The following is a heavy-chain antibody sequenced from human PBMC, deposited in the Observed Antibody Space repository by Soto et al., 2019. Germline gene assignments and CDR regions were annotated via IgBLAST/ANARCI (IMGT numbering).Heavy chain of an antibody. J-gene: IGHJ4*02. CDR1: GDSINSYY. CDR3: ARDKEGAAAGTFEY. Sequence: SETLSLTCTVSGDSINSYYWTWIRQPPGKGLECIGSILYSGSTNYNPSLKSRVTISVDTSKNQFSLKLTSVTAADTAIYYCARDKEGAAAGTFEYWGQGTQVTVSS. V-gene: IGHV4-59*01. CDR2: ILYSGST. D-gene: IGHD6-13*01.